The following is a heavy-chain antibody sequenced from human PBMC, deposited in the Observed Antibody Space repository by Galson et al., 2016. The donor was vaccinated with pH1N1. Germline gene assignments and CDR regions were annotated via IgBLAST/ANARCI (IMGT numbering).Heavy chain of an antibody. V-gene: IGHV4-39*07. CDR3: ATIKAVSGPLYMDV. CDR2: FYDRGST. D-gene: IGHD5/OR15-5a*01. CDR1: GGSVSSRSYY. Sequence: ETLSLTCTVSGGSVSSRSYYWGWIRQPPGRGLEWIGSFYDRGSTYYNPALTSRVAISVDMSKNQFSLKVNSVTAADAAVYYCATIKAVSGPLYMDVWGKGTTVTVSS. J-gene: IGHJ6*03.